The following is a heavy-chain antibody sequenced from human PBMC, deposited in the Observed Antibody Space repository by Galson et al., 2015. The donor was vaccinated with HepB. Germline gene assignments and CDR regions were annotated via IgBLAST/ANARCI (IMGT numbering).Heavy chain of an antibody. V-gene: IGHV3-23*01. CDR3: AKYTMIIVLSNFDY. CDR1: GFTFRRYA. J-gene: IGHJ4*02. D-gene: IGHD3-22*01. CDR2: ISGSGDNT. Sequence: SLRLSCAASGFTFRRYAMSWVRQAPGKGPEWVASISGSGDNTYYADSVKGRFTVSRDNSKNTLYLQMNTLRAEDTAVYFCAKYTMIIVLSNFDYWGPGTLLTVSS.